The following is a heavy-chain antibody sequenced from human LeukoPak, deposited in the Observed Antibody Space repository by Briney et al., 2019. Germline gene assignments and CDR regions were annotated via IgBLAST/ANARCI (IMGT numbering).Heavy chain of an antibody. CDR1: GYTFASYA. V-gene: IGHV1-3*01. CDR2: INAGNGNT. CDR3: ARGPHTRIGSGYIDY. Sequence: ASVKVSCKASGYTFASYAMHWVRQAPGQRLEWMGWINAGNGNTKYSQKFQGRVTITRDTSASTAYMELSSLRSEDTAVHYCARGPHTRIGSGYIDYWGQGTLVTVSS. J-gene: IGHJ4*02. D-gene: IGHD3-22*01.